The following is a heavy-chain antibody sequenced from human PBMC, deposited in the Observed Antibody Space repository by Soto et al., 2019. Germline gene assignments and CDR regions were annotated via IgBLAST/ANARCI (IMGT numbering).Heavy chain of an antibody. D-gene: IGHD6-19*01. V-gene: IGHV1-69*04. Sequence: GASVKVSCKASGGTFSSYTISWVRQAPGQVLEWMGRIIPILGIANYAKKFQGRVTITADKSTSTAYMELSSLRSEDTAVYYCARDYASYSSGWELTYWGQGTLVTVSS. CDR1: GGTFSSYT. J-gene: IGHJ4*02. CDR2: IIPILGIA. CDR3: ARDYASYSSGWELTY.